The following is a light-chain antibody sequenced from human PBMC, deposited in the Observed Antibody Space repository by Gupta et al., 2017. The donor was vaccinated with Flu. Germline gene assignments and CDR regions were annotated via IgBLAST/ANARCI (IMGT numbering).Light chain of an antibody. V-gene: IGKV1-33*01. CDR2: EAS. CDR1: HNISHY. Sequence: DIQVTQSPSSLSASLGDRVVITCQSSHNISHYLNWYQQKPGQAPKLMIYEASNWDKGVPSRFSGGGCGTNFTFNIDSRQPEDFAKYYCQQKNLLPFTVGRGTQVDVK. CDR3: QQKNLLPFT. J-gene: IGKJ4*01.